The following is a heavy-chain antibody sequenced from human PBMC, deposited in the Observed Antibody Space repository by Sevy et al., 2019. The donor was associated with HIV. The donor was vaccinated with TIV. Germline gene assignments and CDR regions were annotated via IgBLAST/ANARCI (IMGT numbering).Heavy chain of an antibody. CDR3: AGKGWDGYNFPIDY. J-gene: IGHJ4*02. CDR1: GFTFSSYG. Sequence: GGSLRLSCAASGFTFSSYGMHWVRQAPGKGLEWVAFIWYDGSNKYYADSVKGRFTISRDNSKNTLYLQMNSLRAEDTAVYDCAGKGWDGYNFPIDYWGQGTLVTVSS. D-gene: IGHD5-12*01. V-gene: IGHV3-33*01. CDR2: IWYDGSNK.